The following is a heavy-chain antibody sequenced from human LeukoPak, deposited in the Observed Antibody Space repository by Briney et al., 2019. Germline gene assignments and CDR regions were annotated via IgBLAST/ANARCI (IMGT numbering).Heavy chain of an antibody. CDR2: IYSGGST. J-gene: IGHJ3*02. V-gene: IGHV3-53*01. CDR1: GFTVSSNY. D-gene: IGHD3-22*01. CDR3: ARDQFYDSSGYERAFDI. Sequence: RSGGSLRLSCAASGFTVSSNYMSWVRQAPGKGLEWVSVIYSGGSTYYADSVKGRFTISRDNSKNTLSRQMNSLRAEDTAVYYCARDQFYDSSGYERAFDIWGQGTMVTVSS.